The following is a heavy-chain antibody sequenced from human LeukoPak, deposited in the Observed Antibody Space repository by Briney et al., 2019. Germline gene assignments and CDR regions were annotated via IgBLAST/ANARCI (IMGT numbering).Heavy chain of an antibody. CDR3: ARARGMVAATLFDY. V-gene: IGHV1-69*05. CDR1: GGTFSSYA. J-gene: IGHJ4*02. Sequence: ASVKVSCKASGGTFSSYAISWVRQAPGQGLEWMGGIIPIFGTANYAQKFQGRVTITTDESTSTASMELSSLRSEDTAVYYCARARGMVAATLFDYWGQGTLVTVSS. D-gene: IGHD2-15*01. CDR2: IIPIFGTA.